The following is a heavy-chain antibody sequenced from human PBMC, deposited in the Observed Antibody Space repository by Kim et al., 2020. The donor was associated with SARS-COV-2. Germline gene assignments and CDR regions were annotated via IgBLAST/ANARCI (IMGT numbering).Heavy chain of an antibody. J-gene: IGHJ4*02. V-gene: IGHV3-23*01. CDR1: GFTFSSYA. D-gene: IGHD4-17*01. Sequence: GGSLRLSCAASGFTFSSYAMSWVRQAPGKGLEWVSAISGSGGSTYYADSVKGRFTISRDNSKNTLYLQMNSLRAEDTAVYYCAKDRVDYGDYFVLDYWGQGTLVTVSS. CDR2: ISGSGGST. CDR3: AKDRVDYGDYFVLDY.